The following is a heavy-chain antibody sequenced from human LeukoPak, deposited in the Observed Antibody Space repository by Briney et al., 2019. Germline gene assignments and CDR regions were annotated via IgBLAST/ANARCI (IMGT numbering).Heavy chain of an antibody. Sequence: PSETLSLTCAVYGGSFSGYYWSWVRQPPGKGLEWIGEINHSGSTNYNPSLKSRVTLSVDTSKNHFSLKLSSVTAADTAVYYCARGGNWAVAGIPSYFDYWGQGTLVTVSS. V-gene: IGHV4-34*01. D-gene: IGHD6-19*01. J-gene: IGHJ4*02. CDR3: ARGGNWAVAGIPSYFDY. CDR2: INHSGST. CDR1: GGSFSGYY.